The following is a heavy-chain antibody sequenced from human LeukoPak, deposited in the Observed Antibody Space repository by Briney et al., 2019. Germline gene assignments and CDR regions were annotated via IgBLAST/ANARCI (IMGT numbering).Heavy chain of an antibody. J-gene: IGHJ4*02. CDR3: SRDWSGSYFDY. Sequence: PSETLSLTCTVSGGSISSGSYYWNWIRQPAGKGLESIGRIYTSGSTNYNPSLKGRVTISVDTSKNQFSLKLSSVTAADTAVYYCSRDWSGSYFDYWGQGTLVTVSS. CDR2: IYTSGST. V-gene: IGHV4-61*02. D-gene: IGHD3-3*01. CDR1: GGSISSGSYY.